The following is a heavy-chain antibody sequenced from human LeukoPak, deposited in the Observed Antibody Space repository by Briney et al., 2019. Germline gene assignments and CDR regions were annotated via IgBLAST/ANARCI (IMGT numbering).Heavy chain of an antibody. Sequence: SVKVSCKASGGTFSSYAISWVRQAPGQGLEWMGRIIPILGIANYAQKFQGRVTITADKSTSTAYMELSSLRSEDTAVYYCARHDVVPAAMRGYYYYYGMDVWGQGTTVTVSS. J-gene: IGHJ6*02. D-gene: IGHD2-2*01. CDR3: ARHDVVPAAMRGYYYYYGMDV. CDR2: IIPILGIA. CDR1: GGTFSSYA. V-gene: IGHV1-69*04.